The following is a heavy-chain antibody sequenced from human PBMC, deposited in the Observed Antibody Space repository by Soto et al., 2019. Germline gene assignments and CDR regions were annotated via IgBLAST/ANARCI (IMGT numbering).Heavy chain of an antibody. J-gene: IGHJ5*01. CDR3: AAGFNVYYGSGSYYHTNWFDS. CDR2: INAGNGNT. Sequence: GASVKVSCKASGYTFTSYAMHWVRQAPGQRLEWMGWINAGNGNTKYPQKLQGRVTITRDTSTSTAYMELSSLRSEDTAVYYCAAGFNVYYGSGSYYHTNWFDSWGQGTLVTVSS. D-gene: IGHD3-10*01. CDR1: GYTFTSYA. V-gene: IGHV1-3*01.